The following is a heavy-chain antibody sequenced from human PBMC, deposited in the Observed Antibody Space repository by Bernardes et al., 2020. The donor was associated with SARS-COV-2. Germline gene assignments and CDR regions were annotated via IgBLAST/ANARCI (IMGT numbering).Heavy chain of an antibody. Sequence: LSLTCTVSGGSISPYYWSWVRQPPGKGLEWIGNIYYSGSTNYNLSLKSRVTITVDTSENHFSLKLSSVTAADTAVYYCAKGGGRFSWFDPWGRGTLVIVSS. CDR2: IYYSGST. CDR3: AKGGGRFSWFDP. CDR1: GGSISPYY. D-gene: IGHD2-15*01. J-gene: IGHJ5*02. V-gene: IGHV4-59*12.